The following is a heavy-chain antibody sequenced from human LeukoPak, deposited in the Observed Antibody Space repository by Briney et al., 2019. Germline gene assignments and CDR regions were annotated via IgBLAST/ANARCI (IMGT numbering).Heavy chain of an antibody. CDR2: ICPGDSDT. D-gene: IGHD6-19*01. V-gene: IGHV5-51*01. CDR3: ARQSIAVAGTVGLDY. Sequence: GSLKISCKGSGYSFTSYWIGWVRQTPGKGLEWMGIICPGDSDTRYSPSFQGQVTISADKSISTAYLQWSSLKASDTAMYYCARQSIAVAGTVGLDYWGQGTLVTVSS. CDR1: GYSFTSYW. J-gene: IGHJ4*02.